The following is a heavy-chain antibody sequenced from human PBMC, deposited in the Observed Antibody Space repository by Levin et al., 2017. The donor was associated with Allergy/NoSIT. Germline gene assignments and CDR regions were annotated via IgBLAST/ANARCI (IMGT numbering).Heavy chain of an antibody. CDR1: GFTFSDYY. CDR3: ARDGLGVPAATFDY. J-gene: IGHJ4*02. CDR2: ISSSSSYT. D-gene: IGHD2-2*01. Sequence: GESLKISCAASGFTFSDYYMSWIRQAPGKGLEWVSYISSSSSYTNYADSVKGRFTISRDNAKNSLYLQMNSLRAEDTAVYYCARDGLGVPAATFDYWGQGTLVTVSS. V-gene: IGHV3-11*05.